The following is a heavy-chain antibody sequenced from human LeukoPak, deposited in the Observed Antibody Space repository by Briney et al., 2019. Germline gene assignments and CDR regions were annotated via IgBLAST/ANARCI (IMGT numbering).Heavy chain of an antibody. Sequence: GGSLRLSCAASGFTFRSYGMSWVRQAPGKGLEWVSSLSGSGGSTYYADSVKGRFTISRDNSKNTLFLQMNSLRAEDTALYYCAKGSSGYFADLWGQGTLVTVSS. D-gene: IGHD3-22*01. CDR3: AKGSSGYFADL. CDR2: LSGSGGST. CDR1: GFTFRSYG. J-gene: IGHJ5*02. V-gene: IGHV3-23*01.